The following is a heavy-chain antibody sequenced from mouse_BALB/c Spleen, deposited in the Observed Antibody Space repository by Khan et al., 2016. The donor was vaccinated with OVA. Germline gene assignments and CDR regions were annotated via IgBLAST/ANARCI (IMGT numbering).Heavy chain of an antibody. CDR3: ARVYYGYGFAY. V-gene: IGHV7-3*02. Sequence: EVELVESGGGLVQPGGSLRLSCATSGFTFTDYYMSWVRQPPGKALEGLGFIRKKASGYTTEYSASVKGRFTISTDNSQSILYLQMNTLRAEDSATYYCARVYYGYGFAYWGQGTLVTVSA. CDR2: IRKKASGYTT. CDR1: GFTFTDYY. J-gene: IGHJ3*01. D-gene: IGHD1-2*01.